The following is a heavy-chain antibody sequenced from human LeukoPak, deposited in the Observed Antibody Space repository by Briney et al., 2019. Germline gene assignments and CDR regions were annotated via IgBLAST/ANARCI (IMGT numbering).Heavy chain of an antibody. Sequence: KPSETLSLTCTVSGGSISTYYWSWIRQPAGNGLEWIGRISTTENTNYNPSLKSRVTISVDKSKNQFSLKLRSVTAADTAVYYCARQSGGNYVYFDYWGQGTQVTVSS. CDR3: ARQSGGNYVYFDY. CDR1: GGSISTYY. D-gene: IGHD2-15*01. V-gene: IGHV4-4*07. J-gene: IGHJ4*02. CDR2: ISTTENT.